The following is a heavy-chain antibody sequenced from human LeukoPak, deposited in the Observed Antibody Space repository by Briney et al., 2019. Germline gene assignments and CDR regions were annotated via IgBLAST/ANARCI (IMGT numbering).Heavy chain of an antibody. CDR3: ARHQHQLVTGYDY. Sequence: SETLSLTCTVSGGSISSNCWNWIRQPPGKGLEWIGYSCSNGSTNYNPSLMSRVTISVDTSKKQFSLRLISVTAADTAVYYCARHQHQLVTGYDYWGQGTLVTVSS. J-gene: IGHJ4*02. D-gene: IGHD6-13*01. V-gene: IGHV4-59*08. CDR2: SCSNGST. CDR1: GGSISSNC.